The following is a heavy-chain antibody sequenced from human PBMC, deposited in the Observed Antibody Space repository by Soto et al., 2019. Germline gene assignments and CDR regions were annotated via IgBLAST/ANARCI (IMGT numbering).Heavy chain of an antibody. CDR2: ISSNGGSR. D-gene: IGHD3-10*01. Sequence: EVQLVESGGGLVQPGGSLRLSCAASGFTFSSDAMHWVRQAPGKGVEYVSAISSNGGSRNYPNSVKGRFTITRDNSKNPLDLKMGRLRAEDMAVYYCARDGVRALKALYYFDYWGQGTLVTVSS. V-gene: IGHV3-64*01. CDR3: ARDGVRALKALYYFDY. J-gene: IGHJ4*02. CDR1: GFTFSSDA.